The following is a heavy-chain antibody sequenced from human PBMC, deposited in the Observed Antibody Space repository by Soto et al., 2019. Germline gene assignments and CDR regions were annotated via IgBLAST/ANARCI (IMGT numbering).Heavy chain of an antibody. CDR2: IHNSGTT. CDR3: ARDPIVRGVVGWYFDL. D-gene: IGHD3-10*01. CDR1: GGSISRSVYY. J-gene: IGHJ2*01. Sequence: QVKLQESGPGLVKPSQTLSLTCAVSGGSISRSVYYCNWIRQHPGKGLEWIGYIHNSGTTYYNPSLKSRLTFSVDTSKNQFSLKLNSVTTADTAVYYCARDPIVRGVVGWYFDLWGRGTLVTVSS. V-gene: IGHV4-31*11.